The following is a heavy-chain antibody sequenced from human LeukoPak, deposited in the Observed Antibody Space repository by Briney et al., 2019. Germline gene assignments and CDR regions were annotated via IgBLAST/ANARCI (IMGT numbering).Heavy chain of an antibody. D-gene: IGHD6-13*01. Sequence: SETLSLTCTVSGDSFTSVTDYWAWIRQPPGKGLEWIATGDYSGGTYYNPSLESRVAISADMSKNQISLKLTSVTGADTAVYYCARDPLGIAAAGTFDYWGQGTLVTVSS. J-gene: IGHJ4*02. CDR3: ARDPLGIAAAGTFDY. CDR1: GDSFTSVTDY. V-gene: IGHV4-39*07. CDR2: GDYSGGT.